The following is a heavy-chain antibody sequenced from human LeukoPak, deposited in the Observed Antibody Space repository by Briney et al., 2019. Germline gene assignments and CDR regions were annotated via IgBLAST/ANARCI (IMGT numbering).Heavy chain of an antibody. V-gene: IGHV1-2*02. CDR3: TRAPSSGPFDN. D-gene: IGHD3-22*01. CDR2: MHPNSGDT. Sequence: GASVKVSCKASGYTFTGYYIHWVRQAPGQGLEWMGWMHPNSGDTDYAQKFQGRVTMTTDTSISAAYMELSRLRSDDTALYYCTRAPSSGPFDNWGQGSLVTVSS. J-gene: IGHJ4*02. CDR1: GYTFTGYY.